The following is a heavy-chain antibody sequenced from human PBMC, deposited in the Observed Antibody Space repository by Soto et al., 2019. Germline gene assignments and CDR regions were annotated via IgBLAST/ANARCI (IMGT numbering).Heavy chain of an antibody. V-gene: IGHV4-34*01. CDR3: ARKSSGWYGFDY. J-gene: IGHJ4*02. D-gene: IGHD6-19*01. CDR2: INHSGST. Sequence: ETLSLTCAVYGGSFSGYYWSWIRQPPGKGLEWIGEINHSGSTNYNPSLKSRVTISVDTSKNQFSLKLSSVTAADTAVYYCARKSSGWYGFDYWGQGTLVTVSS. CDR1: GGSFSGYY.